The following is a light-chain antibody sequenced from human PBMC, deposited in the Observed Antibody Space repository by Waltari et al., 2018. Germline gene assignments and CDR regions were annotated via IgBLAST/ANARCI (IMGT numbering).Light chain of an antibody. Sequence: EIVLTQSPGTLSLSPGERGTLSCRASQSVSRFLAWYQQKPGQAPRLLIYGASTRATGSADMFSGSGSGTDFSLTISRLEPEDLAVYYCQKYDRLPATFGQGTKVEIK. V-gene: IGKV3-20*01. CDR2: GAS. J-gene: IGKJ1*01. CDR1: QSVSRF. CDR3: QKYDRLPAT.